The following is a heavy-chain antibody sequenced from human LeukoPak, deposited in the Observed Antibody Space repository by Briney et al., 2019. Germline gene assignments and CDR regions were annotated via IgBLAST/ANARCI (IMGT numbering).Heavy chain of an antibody. D-gene: IGHD5-18*01. Sequence: GGSLRLSCAASGFTFSSYWMSWVRQAPGKGLEWVANIKKDGSEEYYVDSVKGRFTISRDNAKTSLYLQMNSLRAEDTAVYYCARHLSGVTGYTYGRGIDYWGQGTLVTVSS. J-gene: IGHJ4*02. CDR3: ARHLSGVTGYTYGRGIDY. V-gene: IGHV3-7*01. CDR2: IKKDGSEE. CDR1: GFTFSSYW.